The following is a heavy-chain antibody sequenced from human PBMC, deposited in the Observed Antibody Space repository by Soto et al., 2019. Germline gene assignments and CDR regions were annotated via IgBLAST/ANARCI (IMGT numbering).Heavy chain of an antibody. CDR3: ARDSYRGDVVLTPAHYGNDY. Sequence: RLSCTASEFTFKSYGMHWVRQAPGKGLAWVAVISFDGNRKHYADSVRGRFTISRDNSKNTLYLQMNSLRTEDTAIYYCARDSYRGDVVLTPAHYGNDYLGRGILVTVSS. CDR1: EFTFKSYG. CDR2: ISFDGNRK. V-gene: IGHV3-30*03. J-gene: IGHJ4*02. D-gene: IGHD2-2*01.